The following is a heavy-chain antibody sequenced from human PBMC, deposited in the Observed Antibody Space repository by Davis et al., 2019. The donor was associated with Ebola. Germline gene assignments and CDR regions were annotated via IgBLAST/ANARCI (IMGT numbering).Heavy chain of an antibody. CDR3: ARELRGSGAFDI. V-gene: IGHV3-33*01. D-gene: IGHD3-10*01. J-gene: IGHJ3*02. CDR1: GFTLSSYG. CDR2: IWYDGSNK. Sequence: GESLKISCAASGFTLSSYGMHWVRQAPGKGLEWVAVIWYDGSNKYYADSVKGRFTISRDNSKNTLYLQMNSLRAEDTAVYYCARELRGSGAFDIWGQGTMVTVSS.